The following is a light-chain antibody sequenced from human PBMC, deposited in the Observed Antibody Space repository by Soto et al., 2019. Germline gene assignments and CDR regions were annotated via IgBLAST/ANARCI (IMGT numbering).Light chain of an antibody. CDR2: EGN. CDR1: SGSIASNY. J-gene: IGLJ2*01. CDR3: ESYESSTAV. V-gene: IGLV6-57*04. Sequence: NFMLTQPHSVSESPGKTVTISCTRSSGSIASNYVQWYQQRPGSVPTTVIYEGNQRPSGVPDRFSGSTDGSSNSASLTISGLQPEDEADYYCESYESSTAVFGGGTKLT.